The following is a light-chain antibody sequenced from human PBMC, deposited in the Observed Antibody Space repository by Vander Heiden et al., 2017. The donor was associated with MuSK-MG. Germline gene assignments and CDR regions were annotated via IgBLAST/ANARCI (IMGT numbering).Light chain of an antibody. CDR1: SGDLGGNY. J-gene: IGLJ2*01. CDR2: EDR. CDR3: QSYSGSSVI. Sequence: NLVLTQPHSVSESPGKTVTISCPAHSGDLGGNYVHWSQQRPGSAPTTVIYEDRHRPSGVPDRFSGSIDKSSNSASLTISVLRTDDEADYYCQSYSGSSVIFGGGTELTVL. V-gene: IGLV6-57*02.